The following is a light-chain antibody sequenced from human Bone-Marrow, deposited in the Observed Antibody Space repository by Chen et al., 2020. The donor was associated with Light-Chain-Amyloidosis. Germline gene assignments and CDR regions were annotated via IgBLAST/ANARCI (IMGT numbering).Light chain of an antibody. Sequence: DIVMTQSPDSLAVSLGERATINCKSSQSVLYSSNNKNYLAWYQQKPVQPPRRLIYWESTRESGVPDRFSGGGFGTDFTLTISSRQAEVVAVYYGQRYKSTPPGTFGQGTKVE. V-gene: IGKV4-1*01. CDR3: QRYKSTPPGT. CDR2: WES. J-gene: IGKJ1*01. CDR1: QSVLYSSNNKNY.